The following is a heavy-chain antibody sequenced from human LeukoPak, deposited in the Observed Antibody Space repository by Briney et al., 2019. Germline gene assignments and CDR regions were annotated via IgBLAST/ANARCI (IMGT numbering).Heavy chain of an antibody. V-gene: IGHV3-23*01. J-gene: IGHJ4*02. CDR2: ISGSGGST. Sequence: GGSLRLSCAASGFTFRSYAMSWVRQAPGKGLEWVSTISGSGGSTYYADSVKGRFTISRDNAKNTLYLQMNSLRAEDTAVYYCARLMVGAIPQREYWGQGTLVTVSS. CDR1: GFTFRSYA. D-gene: IGHD1-26*01. CDR3: ARLMVGAIPQREY.